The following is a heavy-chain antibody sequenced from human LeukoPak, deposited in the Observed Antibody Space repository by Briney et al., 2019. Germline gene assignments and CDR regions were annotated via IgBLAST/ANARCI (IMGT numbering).Heavy chain of an antibody. Sequence: GRSLRLSCAASGFTFSSYSMNWVRQAPGKGLEWVSSISSSSSYIYYADSVKGRFTISRDNAKNSLYLQMNSLRAEDTAVYYCARDLSRRRSWYMDVWGKGTTVTISS. V-gene: IGHV3-21*01. CDR3: ARDLSRRRSWYMDV. D-gene: IGHD6-13*01. CDR1: GFTFSSYS. J-gene: IGHJ6*03. CDR2: ISSSSSYI.